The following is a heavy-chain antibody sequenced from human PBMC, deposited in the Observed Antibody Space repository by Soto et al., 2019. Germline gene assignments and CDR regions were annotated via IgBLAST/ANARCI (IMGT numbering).Heavy chain of an antibody. J-gene: IGHJ3*01. CDR2: INPNSGGT. D-gene: IGHD3-22*01. Sequence: ASVKVSCKASGYTFTGYFVHWVRQAHGQGLEFMGWINPNSGGTSYAQKFQGRVTMTRDTSISTAYMELSRLTSDDTAVYYCASLIVVSPDAFDVWGQGTMFTVSS. CDR3: ASLIVVSPDAFDV. V-gene: IGHV1-2*02. CDR1: GYTFTGYF.